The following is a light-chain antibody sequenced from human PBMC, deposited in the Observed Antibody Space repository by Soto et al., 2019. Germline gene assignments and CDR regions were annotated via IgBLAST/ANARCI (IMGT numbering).Light chain of an antibody. CDR2: GAS. CDR3: QQYGSFRNT. CDR1: QSVSSSY. Sequence: EIGLTQSPGTLSLSPGEIATLSCRASQSVSSSYLAWYQQKPGQAPRLLIYGASRRVTGIPDSFSGSRSGTAFNLTISSLVPDAGAEYYCQQYGSFRNTFGQSTKLEIK. V-gene: IGKV3-20*01. J-gene: IGKJ2*01.